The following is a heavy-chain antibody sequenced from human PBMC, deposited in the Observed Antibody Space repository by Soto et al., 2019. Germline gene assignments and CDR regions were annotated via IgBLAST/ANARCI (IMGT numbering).Heavy chain of an antibody. J-gene: IGHJ4*02. V-gene: IGHV1-18*04. CDR3: ASHSQYSRLTESSSSPPGY. CDR1: GYTFTSYG. D-gene: IGHD6-6*01. CDR2: ISAYNGNT. Sequence: SVEVSCKASGYTFTSYGISWVRQAPGQGLEWMGWISAYNGNTNYAQKLQGRVTMTTDTSTSTAYMELRSLRSDDTAVYYCASHSQYSRLTESSSSPPGYWGQGTMGTLSS.